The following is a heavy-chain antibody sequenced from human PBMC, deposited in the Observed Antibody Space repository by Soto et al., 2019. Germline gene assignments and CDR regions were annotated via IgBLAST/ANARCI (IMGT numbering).Heavy chain of an antibody. D-gene: IGHD2-15*01. CDR2: INPNSGGT. V-gene: IGHV1-2*04. J-gene: IGHJ4*02. Sequence: ASVKVSCKASGYTFTGYYMHWVRQAPGQGLEWMGWINPNSGGTNYAQKFQGWVTMTRDTSISTAYMELSRLRSDDTAVYYCARDMMGYCSGGSCYSREFDYWGQGTLVNVSS. CDR1: GYTFTGYY. CDR3: ARDMMGYCSGGSCYSREFDY.